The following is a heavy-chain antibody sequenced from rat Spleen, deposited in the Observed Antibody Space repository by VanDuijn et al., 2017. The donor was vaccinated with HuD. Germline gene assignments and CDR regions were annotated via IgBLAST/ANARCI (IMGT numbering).Heavy chain of an antibody. J-gene: IGHJ2*01. Sequence: EVQLVESGGGLVQPGRSLKLSCVASGFTFNKYWMTWIRQAPGKGLEWVASITNTDGSTYYPDSVKGRFTISTDNAKSTLYLQMNSLRSEDTATYYCTTDELGGFDYWGQGVMVTVSS. CDR3: TTDELGGFDY. CDR2: ITNTDGST. D-gene: IGHD5-1*01. V-gene: IGHV5-31*01. CDR1: GFTFNKYW.